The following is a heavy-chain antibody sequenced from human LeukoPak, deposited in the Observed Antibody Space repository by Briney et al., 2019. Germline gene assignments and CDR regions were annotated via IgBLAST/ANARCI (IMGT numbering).Heavy chain of an antibody. CDR1: GFTFSNYA. CDR2: ISYDVSNK. D-gene: IGHD2-15*01. J-gene: IGHJ6*02. V-gene: IGHV3-30-3*01. CDR3: ASRVAATLYGMDV. Sequence: GRSLRLSCAASGFTFSNYAMHWVRQAPGKGLERVAVISYDVSNKYYADSVKGRFTISRDNSKNTLYLQMNSLRAEDTAVYYCASRVAATLYGMDVWGQGTTVTVSS.